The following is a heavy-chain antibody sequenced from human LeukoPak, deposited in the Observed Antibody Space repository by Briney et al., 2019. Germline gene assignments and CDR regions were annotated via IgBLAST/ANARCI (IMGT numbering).Heavy chain of an antibody. J-gene: IGHJ3*02. D-gene: IGHD2-15*01. CDR2: ISSSGDTM. CDR3: ARARGSYAFDI. Sequence: GGSLRLSCAASGFTFSDYYMSWIRQAPGRGLDCVSYISSSGDTMYYADSVKGRFTISRDNAEKSLYLQMNSLRAEDTAVYYCARARGSYAFDIWGQGTMVTVSS. CDR1: GFTFSDYY. V-gene: IGHV3-11*04.